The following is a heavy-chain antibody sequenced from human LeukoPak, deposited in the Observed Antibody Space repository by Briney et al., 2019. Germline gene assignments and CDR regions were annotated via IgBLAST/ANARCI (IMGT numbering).Heavy chain of an antibody. CDR2: ISTDGGTT. J-gene: IGHJ4*02. CDR3: AKDYRGSFTD. D-gene: IGHD1-26*01. CDR1: GSTVSSYA. Sequence: GGSLRLPCAASGSTVSSYAMSWVRQAPGMGLHLVSAISTDGGTTYSADSVKGRFTISRDNSKNTLFLQMNSLRAEDTAVYFCAKDYRGSFTDWGQGTLVTVSS. V-gene: IGHV3-23*01.